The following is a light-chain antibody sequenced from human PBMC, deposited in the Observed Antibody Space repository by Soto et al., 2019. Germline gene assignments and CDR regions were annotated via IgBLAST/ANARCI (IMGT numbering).Light chain of an antibody. CDR1: QSVLYTSNNKNY. Sequence: IVMTQSPDSVAVSLGERATISCKSSQSVLYTSNNKNYLAWYQQKPGQPPKLLIYWASARESGVPDRFSGSGSGTDFTLTISSLQAEDVAVYYCHQYYSSPWTFGQGTKVEIK. J-gene: IGKJ1*01. V-gene: IGKV4-1*01. CDR2: WAS. CDR3: HQYYSSPWT.